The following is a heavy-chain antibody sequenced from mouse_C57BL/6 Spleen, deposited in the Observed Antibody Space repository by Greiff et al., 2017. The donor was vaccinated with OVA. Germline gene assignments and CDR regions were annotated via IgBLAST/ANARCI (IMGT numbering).Heavy chain of an antibody. CDR2: ISGGGGNT. Sequence: EVQVVESGGGLVKPGGSLKLSCAASGFTFSSYTMPWVRQTPEQRLEWVATISGGGGNTYYPDSVKGRFTITRDHAKNTLYLQMSSLRSEDTALYYCARQTVYDGYDGFAYWGQGTLVTVSA. V-gene: IGHV5-9*01. D-gene: IGHD2-2*01. CDR1: GFTFSSYT. J-gene: IGHJ3*01. CDR3: ARQTVYDGYDGFAY.